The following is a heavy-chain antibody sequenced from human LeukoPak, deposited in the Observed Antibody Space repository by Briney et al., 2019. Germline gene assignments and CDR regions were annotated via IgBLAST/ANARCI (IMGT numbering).Heavy chain of an antibody. D-gene: IGHD2-15*01. CDR3: ARLYCSGGSCYSGYTVRAYYFDY. CDR2: ISAYNGNT. V-gene: IGHV1-18*01. J-gene: IGHJ4*02. CDR1: GYTFTSYG. Sequence: GASVKVSCKASGYTFTSYGISWVRQATGQGLEWMGWISAYNGNTNYAQKLQGRVTMTTDTSTSTAYMELRSLRSDDTAVYYCARLYCSGGSCYSGYTVRAYYFDYWGQGTLVTVSS.